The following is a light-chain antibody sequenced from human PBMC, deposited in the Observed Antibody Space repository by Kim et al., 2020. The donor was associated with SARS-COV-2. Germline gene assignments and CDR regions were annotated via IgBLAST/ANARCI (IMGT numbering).Light chain of an antibody. V-gene: IGKV3-20*01. CDR2: AAS. J-gene: IGKJ2*01. Sequence: LAPGERATPSCRASQTISNNYIAWYQQTPGQAPRILIYAASTRATDTPDRFSGSGSGTDFTLTISRLEPEDFAVYYCQQYGSSLYTFGQGTKLEI. CDR3: QQYGSSLYT. CDR1: QTISNNY.